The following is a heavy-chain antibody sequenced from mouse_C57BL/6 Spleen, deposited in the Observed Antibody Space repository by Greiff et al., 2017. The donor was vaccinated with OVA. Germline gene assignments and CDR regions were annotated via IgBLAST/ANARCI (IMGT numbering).Heavy chain of an antibody. CDR3: ARDYYGVDV. J-gene: IGHJ1*03. CDR2: IYLSDSDT. D-gene: IGHD1-1*01. V-gene: IGHV1-61*01. Sequence: VKQSPGQVLEPIGSIYLSDSDTHYNHKFKNKATLTVDKSSSTAYMQLSRLTSEDSAVYYCARDYYGVDVWGTGTTVTVSS.